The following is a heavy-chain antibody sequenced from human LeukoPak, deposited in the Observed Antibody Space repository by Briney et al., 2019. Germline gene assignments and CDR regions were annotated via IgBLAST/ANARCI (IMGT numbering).Heavy chain of an antibody. Sequence: GGFLRPSCAASGFTFSRDAMKWVRQAGGKVLEWVSTISTSGSTHYADSVKGRFTISRDNSKDTLYLQMNSLRAEDAAIYYCAKDHDSTGLYQDRDYWGQGTLVTISS. V-gene: IGHV3-23*01. CDR1: GFTFSRDA. CDR2: ISTSGST. D-gene: IGHD6-19*01. CDR3: AKDHDSTGLYQDRDY. J-gene: IGHJ4*02.